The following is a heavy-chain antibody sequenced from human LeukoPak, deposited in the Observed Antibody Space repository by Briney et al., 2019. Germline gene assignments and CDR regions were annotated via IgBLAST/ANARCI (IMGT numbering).Heavy chain of an antibody. CDR2: INHSGST. CDR1: GGSFSGYY. J-gene: IGHJ4*02. Sequence: SETLSLTCAVYGGSFSGYYWSWIRQPPGKGLEWIGEINHSGSTNYNPSLKSRVTLSVDTSKNQFSLKLSSVTAADTAVYYCARGRLEETTVTTTDDYWGQGTLVTVSS. CDR3: ARGRLEETTVTTTDDY. V-gene: IGHV4-34*01. D-gene: IGHD4-17*01.